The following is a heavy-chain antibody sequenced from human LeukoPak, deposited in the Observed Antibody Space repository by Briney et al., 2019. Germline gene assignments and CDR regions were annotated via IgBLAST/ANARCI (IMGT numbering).Heavy chain of an antibody. V-gene: IGHV4-4*02. J-gene: IGHJ4*02. CDR3: ARGLRDYDFWSGYYYDY. CDR2: IYHSGST. Sequence: SETLSLTCAVSGGSISSSNWWSWVRQPPGKGLEWIGEIYHSGSTNYNPSLKSRVTISVDKSKNQFSLKLSFVTAADTAVYYCARGLRDYDFWSGYYYDYWGQGTLVTVSS. D-gene: IGHD3-3*01. CDR1: GGSISSSNW.